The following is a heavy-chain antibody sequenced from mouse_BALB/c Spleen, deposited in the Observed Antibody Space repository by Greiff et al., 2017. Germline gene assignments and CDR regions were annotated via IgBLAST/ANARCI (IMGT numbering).Heavy chain of an antibody. CDR1: GFTFNTYA. J-gene: IGHJ1*01. CDR2: IRSKSNNYAT. D-gene: IGHD2-3*01. CDR3: VREHYDGYFDV. V-gene: IGHV10-3*03. Sequence: EVKLVESGGGLVQPKGSLKLSCAASGFTFNTYAMHWVCQAPGKGLEWVARIRSKSNNYATYYADSVKDRFTISRDDSQSMLYLQMNNLKTEDTAMYYCVREHYDGYFDVWGAGTTVTVSS.